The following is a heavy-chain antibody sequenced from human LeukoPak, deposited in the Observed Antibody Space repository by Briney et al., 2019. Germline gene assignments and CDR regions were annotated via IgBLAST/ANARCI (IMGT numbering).Heavy chain of an antibody. V-gene: IGHV3-7*03. CDR3: TTVWTGGSD. CDR2: INHDGKET. Sequence: GESLRLSCAGSGFIFKKSWMTWVRQAPGKGLEWVANINHDGKETYYADSVRGRFTISRDNAKNSIYLQMNSLKTEDTAVYYCTTVWTGGSDWGQGTLVTVSS. CDR1: GFIFKKSW. J-gene: IGHJ4*02. D-gene: IGHD1-1*01.